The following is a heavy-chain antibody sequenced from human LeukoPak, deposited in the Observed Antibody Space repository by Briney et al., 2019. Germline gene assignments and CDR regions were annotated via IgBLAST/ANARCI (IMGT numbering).Heavy chain of an antibody. CDR1: GFTFSSYW. V-gene: IGHV3-7*01. J-gene: IGHJ4*02. CDR2: IKQDGSEK. CDR3: ARRVGATDFDY. D-gene: IGHD1-26*01. Sequence: GGSLRLSCAASGFTFSSYWMSWVRQAPGKGGEGVANIKQDGSEKYYGDSVKGRFTISRDNAKNSLYLQMNSLSAEDTAVYYCARRVGATDFDYWGQGPLVTVSS.